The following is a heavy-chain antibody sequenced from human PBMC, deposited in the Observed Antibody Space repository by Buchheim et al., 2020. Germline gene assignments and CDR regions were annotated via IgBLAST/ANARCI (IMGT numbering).Heavy chain of an antibody. D-gene: IGHD6-19*01. Sequence: QVQLQQWGAGLLKPSETLSLTCAVYGGSFSDYYWSWIRQPPGKGLEWIGEINNVGSTNYNPSLKSRVTISIDTSQNQFSLRLNSMTAADTAVYYCARSYSSGWYPILDYWGQGTL. J-gene: IGHJ4*02. V-gene: IGHV4-34*01. CDR3: ARSYSSGWYPILDY. CDR2: INNVGST. CDR1: GGSFSDYY.